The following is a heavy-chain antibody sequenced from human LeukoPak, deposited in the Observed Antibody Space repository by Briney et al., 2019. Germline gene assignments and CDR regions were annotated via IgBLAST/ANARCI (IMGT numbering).Heavy chain of an antibody. CDR2: INHSGST. D-gene: IGHD2-2*01. CDR1: GGSFSGYY. Sequence: SETLSLTCAVYGGSFSGYYWSWIRQPPGKGLEWIGEINHSGSTNYNPSLKSRVTISVDTSKNQFSLKLSSVTAADTAVYYYARGRYCSSTSCYYAFDIWGQGTMVTVSS. V-gene: IGHV4-34*01. CDR3: ARGRYCSSTSCYYAFDI. J-gene: IGHJ3*02.